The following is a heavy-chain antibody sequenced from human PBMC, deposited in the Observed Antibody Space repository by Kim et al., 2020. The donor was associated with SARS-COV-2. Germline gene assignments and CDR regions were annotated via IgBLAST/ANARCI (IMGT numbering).Heavy chain of an antibody. CDR1: GFTFSSYG. CDR3: GKQGGMTTGYFDY. Sequence: GGSLRLSCAASGFTFSSYGMHWVRQAPGKGLEWVAVISYDGSNKYYADSVKGRFTISRDNSKNTLYLQMNSLRAEDTAVFYCGKQGGMTTGYFDYWGQGTLVTVSS. J-gene: IGHJ4*02. D-gene: IGHD4-17*01. V-gene: IGHV3-30*18. CDR2: ISYDGSNK.